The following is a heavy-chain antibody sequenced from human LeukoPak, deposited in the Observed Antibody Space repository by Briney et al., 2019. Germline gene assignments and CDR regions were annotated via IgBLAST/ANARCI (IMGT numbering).Heavy chain of an antibody. CDR2: MYYTGST. V-gene: IGHV4-31*03. J-gene: IGHJ4*02. Sequence: SQTLSLTCTVSGGSISSGGYYWSWIRQHPGKGLEWIGYMYYTGSTNYNPSLKSRVTISVDTSKNQFSLKLSSVTAADTAVYYCARGLYSSSWYGYWGQGTLVTVSS. CDR3: ARGLYSSSWYGY. D-gene: IGHD6-13*01. CDR1: GGSISSGGYY.